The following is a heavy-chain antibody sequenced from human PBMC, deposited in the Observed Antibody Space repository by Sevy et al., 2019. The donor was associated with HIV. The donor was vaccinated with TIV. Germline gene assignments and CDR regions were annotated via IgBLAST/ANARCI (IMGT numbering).Heavy chain of an antibody. D-gene: IGHD3-22*01. Sequence: ASVKVSCKFSGHTLTELPIHWVRQAPGKRLEWMGRLDPEDGERIYAQKFQGRVTMTEDPSTDTAYMELSSLRSEDTALYYCASTREYCTDNSGYFDYRGQGPLVTVSS. CDR3: ASTREYCTDNSGYFDY. CDR1: GHTLTELP. V-gene: IGHV1-24*01. CDR2: LDPEDGER. J-gene: IGHJ4*02.